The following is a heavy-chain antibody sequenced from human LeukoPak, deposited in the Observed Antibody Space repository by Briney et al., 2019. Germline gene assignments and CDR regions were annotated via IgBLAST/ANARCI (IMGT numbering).Heavy chain of an antibody. V-gene: IGHV3-30-3*01. D-gene: IGHD3-22*01. J-gene: IGHJ4*02. Sequence: PERSLRLSCAASGFTFSSHAMHWVRQAPGKGLEWVAVISYDGSNKYYADSVKGRFTISRDNSKNTLYLQMNSLRAEDTAVYYCARDRSAGGPYYYDSSGYLDYWGQGTLVTVSS. CDR3: ARDRSAGGPYYYDSSGYLDY. CDR2: ISYDGSNK. CDR1: GFTFSSHA.